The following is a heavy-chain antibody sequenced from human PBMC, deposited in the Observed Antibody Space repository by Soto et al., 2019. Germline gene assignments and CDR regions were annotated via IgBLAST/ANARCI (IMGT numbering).Heavy chain of an antibody. CDR2: INTDGSST. D-gene: IGHD1-26*01. CDR3: ARVARVWELVT. CDR1: GFTFSSFW. V-gene: IGHV3-74*01. J-gene: IGHJ4*02. Sequence: EVQLVESGGGLVQPGGSLRLSCAASGFTFSSFWMHWVRQVPGKGLVWVSRINTDGSSTSYADSVKGRFTISRDNAKNTVYLQMNSLRAEDTAVYYCARVARVWELVTWGQGTLVTVSS.